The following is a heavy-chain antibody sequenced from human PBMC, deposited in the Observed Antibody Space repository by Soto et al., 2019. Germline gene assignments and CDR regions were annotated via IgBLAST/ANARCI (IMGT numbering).Heavy chain of an antibody. D-gene: IGHD3-16*01. V-gene: IGHV2-5*02. CDR1: GFSLSISGVG. J-gene: IGHJ4*02. CDR3: VHLLTGGRFAS. Sequence: QITLKESGPSLVKPTETLTLTCTFSGFSLSISGVGVAWIRQPPGKPLEWLALIYWDDDKYTSPSLKSRLTITKDTSKNQVVLLMTNMDPVDTATYFCVHLLTGGRFASWGQGTLVTVSS. CDR2: IYWDDDK.